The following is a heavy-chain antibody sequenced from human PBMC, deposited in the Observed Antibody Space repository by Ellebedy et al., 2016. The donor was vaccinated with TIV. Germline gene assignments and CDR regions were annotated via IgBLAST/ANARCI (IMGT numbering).Heavy chain of an antibody. CDR1: GFTFSSSG. CDR3: AKDRNNYGGAPYNGLDI. D-gene: IGHD1/OR15-1a*01. Sequence: GESLKISCAASGFTFSSSGMNWVRQAPGKGLEWVAFIRFDGNNAYYADSAKGRFTISRDNSQNTLYLQMNSLRAEDTAVYYCAKDRNNYGGAPYNGLDIWGQGTTVTVSS. CDR2: IRFDGNNA. J-gene: IGHJ6*02. V-gene: IGHV3-30*02.